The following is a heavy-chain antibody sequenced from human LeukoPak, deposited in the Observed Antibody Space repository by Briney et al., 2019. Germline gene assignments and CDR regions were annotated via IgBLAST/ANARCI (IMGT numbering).Heavy chain of an antibody. CDR3: ARQSRGLGNCSGGSCYPTAFDI. Sequence: SETLSLTCTVSGGSISSSSYYWGWIRQPPGKGLEYIGSISYSGSAYYNPPLKSRVTISVDTSKNQFSLKLTSVTAADTAVYYCARQSRGLGNCSGGSCYPTAFDIWGQGTMVTVSS. V-gene: IGHV4-39*01. CDR1: GGSISSSSYY. D-gene: IGHD2-15*01. J-gene: IGHJ3*02. CDR2: ISYSGSA.